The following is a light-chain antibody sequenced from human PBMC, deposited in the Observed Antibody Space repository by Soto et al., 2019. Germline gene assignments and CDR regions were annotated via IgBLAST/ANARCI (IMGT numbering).Light chain of an antibody. Sequence: QYVLTEARGVSGTPEKTVTISCTGTSNDVGGYNYVSWYQQHPGKAPKLIIFDVNQRPSGVPDRFSGSKSGNTASLTISGLQPEDEADYFCCPYAGSDTPYVFGIGTKVTVL. CDR2: DVN. V-gene: IGLV2-11*01. J-gene: IGLJ1*01. CDR1: SNDVGGYNY. CDR3: CPYAGSDTPYV.